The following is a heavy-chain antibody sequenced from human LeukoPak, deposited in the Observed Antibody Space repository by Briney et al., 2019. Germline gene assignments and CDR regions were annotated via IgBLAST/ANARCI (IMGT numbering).Heavy chain of an antibody. D-gene: IGHD6-13*01. CDR2: ISYDGSNK. CDR1: GFTFSSYG. CDR3: ASAGSSWSRYYYYYMDV. J-gene: IGHJ6*03. V-gene: IGHV3-30*03. Sequence: GGSLRLSCAASGFTFSSYGMSWVRQAPGKGLGWVAVISYDGSNKYYADSVKGRFTISRDNSKNTLYLQMNSLRAEDTAVYYCASAGSSWSRYYYYYMDVWGKGTTVTVSS.